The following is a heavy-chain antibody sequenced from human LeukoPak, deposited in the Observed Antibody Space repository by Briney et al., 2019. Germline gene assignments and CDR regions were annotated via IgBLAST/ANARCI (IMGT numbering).Heavy chain of an antibody. CDR1: GFTFRSYW. CDR2: IKQDGSEM. J-gene: IGHJ3*02. Sequence: GGSLRRSCAASGFTFRSYWMDWVRQAPGKGLEWVANIKQDGSEMYYVDSVKGRFTISRDNTKNSLFLHMSSLRVEDTAVYFCASSYFDNSLHAYDIWGQGTMVTVSS. D-gene: IGHD3-22*01. V-gene: IGHV3-7*01. CDR3: ASSYFDNSLHAYDI.